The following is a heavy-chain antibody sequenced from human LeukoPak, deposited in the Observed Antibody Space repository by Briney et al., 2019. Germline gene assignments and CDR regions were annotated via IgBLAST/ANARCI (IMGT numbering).Heavy chain of an antibody. Sequence: GGSLRLSCAASGFSFSNFYMSWVRQVPGPGPEWVSLIYSGGSTYYADSVKGRFTISRDNSKNTLYLQMNSLRAEDTAVYYCARVPKYYYGSGSYWGGFDYWGQGTLVTVSS. D-gene: IGHD3-10*01. CDR2: IYSGGST. CDR1: GFSFSNFY. CDR3: ARVPKYYYGSGSYWGGFDY. V-gene: IGHV3-66*01. J-gene: IGHJ4*02.